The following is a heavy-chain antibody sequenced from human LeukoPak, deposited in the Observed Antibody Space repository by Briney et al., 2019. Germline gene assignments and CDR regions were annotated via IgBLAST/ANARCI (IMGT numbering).Heavy chain of an antibody. J-gene: IGHJ2*01. CDR2: ISAYDGNT. Sequence: EASVKVSCKASGYTFTSYGISWVRQAPGQGLEWMGWISAYDGNTNYAQKLQGRVTMTTDTSTSTAYMELRSLRSDDTAVYYCARDHQYSGSYYYYWYFDLWGRGTLVTVSS. D-gene: IGHD1-26*01. CDR3: ARDHQYSGSYYYYWYFDL. CDR1: GYTFTSYG. V-gene: IGHV1-18*01.